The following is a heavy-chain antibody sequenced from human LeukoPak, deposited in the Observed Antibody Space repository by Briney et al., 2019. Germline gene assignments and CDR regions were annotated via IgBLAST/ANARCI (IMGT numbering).Heavy chain of an antibody. CDR3: ARGQPTVTLFDY. D-gene: IGHD4-11*01. V-gene: IGHV1-69*13. CDR2: IIPIFGTA. Sequence: SVKVSRKATGGTFSTYDISWVRQAPGQGLEWMGGIIPIFGTANYAQKFQGRVTITADESTSTAYMELSSLRSEDTAVYYCARGQPTVTLFDYWGQGTLVTVSS. J-gene: IGHJ4*02. CDR1: GGTFSTYD.